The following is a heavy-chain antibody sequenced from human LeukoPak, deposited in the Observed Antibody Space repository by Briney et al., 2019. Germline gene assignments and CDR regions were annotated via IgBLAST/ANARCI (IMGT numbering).Heavy chain of an antibody. Sequence: GGSLRLSCAASGFTFSDYYMSWIRQAPGKGLEWVSYIGSSGSITYYADSVKGRFTISRDNAKNSLYLQMNSLRAEDTAVYYCSRLSAYSYGVFDYWGQGTLVTVSS. D-gene: IGHD5-18*01. CDR3: SRLSAYSYGVFDY. V-gene: IGHV3-11*04. CDR1: GFTFSDYY. CDR2: IGSSGSIT. J-gene: IGHJ4*02.